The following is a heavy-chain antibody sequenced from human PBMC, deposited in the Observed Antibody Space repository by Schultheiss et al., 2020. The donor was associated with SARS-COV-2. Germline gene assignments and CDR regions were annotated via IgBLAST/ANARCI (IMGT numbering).Heavy chain of an antibody. J-gene: IGHJ6*02. Sequence: GGSLRLSCAPSGFTFAGYALRWVRQAPGKGLEWVSGINNSGASTYYADSVKGRFTISRDNAKSLLFLQMNSLRAEDTAVYYCARSYVSYGDYYYFGMDVWGQETSVTVSS. CDR2: INNSGAST. V-gene: IGHV3-23*01. D-gene: IGHD4-17*01. CDR1: GFTFAGYA. CDR3: ARSYVSYGDYYYFGMDV.